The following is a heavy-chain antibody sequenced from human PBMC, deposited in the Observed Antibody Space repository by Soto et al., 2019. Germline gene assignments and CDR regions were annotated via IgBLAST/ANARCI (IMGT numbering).Heavy chain of an antibody. CDR3: AGRARNTAAGTGNPDY. J-gene: IGHJ4*02. V-gene: IGHV1-69*02. Sequence: QVQLVQSGAEVKKPGSSVKVSCKASGGTFSSYTISWVRQAPGQGLEWMGRIIPILGIANYAQKFQGRVTITADKSTSTAYMELSSLRSEDTAVHYCAGRARNTAAGTGNPDYWGQGTLVTVSS. CDR1: GGTFSSYT. CDR2: IIPILGIA. D-gene: IGHD6-13*01.